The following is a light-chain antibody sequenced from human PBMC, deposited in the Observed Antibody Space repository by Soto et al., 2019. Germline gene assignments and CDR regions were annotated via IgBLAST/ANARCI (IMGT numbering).Light chain of an antibody. CDR1: QDIAIY. Sequence: DTQLTQSRSSMSASVGDRVTITCRASQDIAIYLAWFQQKPGKAPESLIYAASSLQSGVPSKFSGSGSGTDFTLTISSLQPEDFATYYCQQYNSYPITFGQGTRLE. CDR3: QQYNSYPIT. J-gene: IGKJ5*01. V-gene: IGKV1-16*02. CDR2: AAS.